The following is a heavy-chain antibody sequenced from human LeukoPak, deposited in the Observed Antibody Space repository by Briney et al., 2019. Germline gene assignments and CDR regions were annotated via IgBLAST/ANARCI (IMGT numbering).Heavy chain of an antibody. Sequence: ASVKVSCKASGYTFTGYYMHWVRQAPGQGLEWMGWINPNSGGTNYAQKFQGWVTMTRDTSISTAYMELSSLRSEDTAVYYCARGIAARPGDYWGQGTLVTVSS. V-gene: IGHV1-2*04. CDR3: ARGIAARPGDY. CDR1: GYTFTGYY. D-gene: IGHD6-6*01. CDR2: INPNSGGT. J-gene: IGHJ4*02.